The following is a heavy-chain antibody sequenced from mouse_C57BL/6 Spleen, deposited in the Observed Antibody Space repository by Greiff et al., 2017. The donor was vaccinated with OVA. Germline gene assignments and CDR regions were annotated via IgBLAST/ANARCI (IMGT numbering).Heavy chain of an antibody. D-gene: IGHD1-1*01. CDR1: GYTFTNYW. Sequence: VQLQQSGAELVRPGTSVKMSCKASGYTFTNYWIGWAKQRPGHGLEWIGDIYPGGGYTNYNEKFKGKATLTADKSSSTAYMQFSSLTSEDSAIYYCARGDATTGFAYWGQGTLVTVSA. V-gene: IGHV1-63*01. CDR2: IYPGGGYT. CDR3: ARGDATTGFAY. J-gene: IGHJ3*01.